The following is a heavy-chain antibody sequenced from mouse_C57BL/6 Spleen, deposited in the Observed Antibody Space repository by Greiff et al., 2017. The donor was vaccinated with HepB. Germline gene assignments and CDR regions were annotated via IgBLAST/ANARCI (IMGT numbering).Heavy chain of an antibody. CDR3: ARSFIGDGYLDAMDY. Sequence: QVQLQQPGAELVRPGSSVKLSCKASGYTFTSYWMHWVKQRPIQGLEWIGNIDPSDSETHYNQKFKDKATLTVDKSSSTAYMQLSSLTSEDSAVYYCARSFIGDGYLDAMDYWGQGTSVTVSS. CDR1: GYTFTSYW. J-gene: IGHJ4*01. V-gene: IGHV1-52*01. CDR2: IDPSDSET. D-gene: IGHD2-3*01.